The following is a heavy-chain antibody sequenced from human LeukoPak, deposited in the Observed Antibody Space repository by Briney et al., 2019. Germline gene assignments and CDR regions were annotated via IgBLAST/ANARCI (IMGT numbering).Heavy chain of an antibody. V-gene: IGHV4-59*08. CDR2: IYYSGST. D-gene: IGHD2-15*01. CDR1: GGSISSYY. Sequence: SETLSLTCTVSGGSISSYYWSWIRQPPGKGLEWTGYIYYSGSTNYNPSLKSRVTISVDTSKNQFSLKLSSVTAADTAVYYCARSGGYCSGGSCYLYYFDYWGQGTLVTVSS. J-gene: IGHJ4*02. CDR3: ARSGGYCSGGSCYLYYFDY.